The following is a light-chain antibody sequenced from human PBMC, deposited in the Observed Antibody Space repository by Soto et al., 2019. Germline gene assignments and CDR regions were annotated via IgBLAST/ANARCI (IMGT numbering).Light chain of an antibody. V-gene: IGKV1-9*01. J-gene: IGKJ4*01. Sequence: DIHLTQSPSFLSASVGDRVTITCRASQDSGSYLVWYQRQPGKAPKLLIYGASTLQSGVPSMFSGGQSGTEFTLTLTSLQPEDFATYYCQQRFDYPLPFGGGTEVEIK. CDR3: QQRFDYPLP. CDR2: GAS. CDR1: QDSGSY.